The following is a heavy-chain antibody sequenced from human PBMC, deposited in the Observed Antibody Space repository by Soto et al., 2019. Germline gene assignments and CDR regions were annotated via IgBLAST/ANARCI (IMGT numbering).Heavy chain of an antibody. V-gene: IGHV1-3*05. D-gene: IGHD1-26*01. CDR3: ARVLVGATPVDY. CDR2: INAGNGNT. CDR1: GYTFTSYA. J-gene: IGHJ4*02. Sequence: QVQLVQSGAEEKKPGASVKVSCKASGYTFTSYAMHWVRQAPGQRLEWMGWINAGNGNTKYSQKFQGRVTITRDTSASTAYMDLSRLRSEDTAVYYCARVLVGATPVDYWGQGTLVTVSS.